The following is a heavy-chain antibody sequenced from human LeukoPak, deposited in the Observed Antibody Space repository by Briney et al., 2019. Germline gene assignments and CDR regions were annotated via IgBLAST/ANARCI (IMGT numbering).Heavy chain of an antibody. CDR1: GYTFTSYG. D-gene: IGHD2-21*01. CDR3: ARGDWFDP. CDR2: VSGYNGNT. Sequence: ASVKVSCKASGYTFTSYGISWVRQAPGQGLEWMGWVSGYNGNTNYAQKFEGRVAMTTDTSSSTAYMELRSLRSDDTAIYYCARGDWFDPWGQGTLVTVSS. V-gene: IGHV1-18*01. J-gene: IGHJ5*02.